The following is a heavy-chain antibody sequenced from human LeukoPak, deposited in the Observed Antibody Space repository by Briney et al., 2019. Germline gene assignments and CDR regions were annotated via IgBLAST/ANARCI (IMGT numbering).Heavy chain of an antibody. J-gene: IGHJ5*02. Sequence: GGSLRLSCAASGFTFSSYAMSWVRQAPGKGLEWASAISGSGGSTYYADSVKGRFTISRDNSKNTLYLQMNSLRAEDTAVYYCAKGIAAGLQNWFDPWGQGTLVTVSS. D-gene: IGHD6-13*01. V-gene: IGHV3-23*01. CDR3: AKGIAAGLQNWFDP. CDR2: ISGSGGST. CDR1: GFTFSSYA.